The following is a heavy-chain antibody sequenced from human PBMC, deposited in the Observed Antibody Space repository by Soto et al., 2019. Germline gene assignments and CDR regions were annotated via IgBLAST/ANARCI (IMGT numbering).Heavy chain of an antibody. CDR2: IYYSGST. J-gene: IGHJ4*02. CDR3: ARRYGGNFDY. CDR1: GGSISSYY. Sequence: QVQLQESGPGLVKPSETLSLTCTVSGGSISSYYWSWIRQPPGKGLEWIGYIYYSGSTNYNPSLKRRVTISVDTTKNQFSLKLSSVTAPDTAVYYCARRYGGNFDYWGQGTLVTVSS. V-gene: IGHV4-59*01. D-gene: IGHD3-16*01.